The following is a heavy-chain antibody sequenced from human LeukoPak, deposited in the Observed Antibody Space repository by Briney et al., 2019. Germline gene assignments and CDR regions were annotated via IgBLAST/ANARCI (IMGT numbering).Heavy chain of an antibody. Sequence: SSETLSLTCTVSRGSIHGYYWNWIRQPPGKGPEWIGYVYYSGSTSYSPSLESRVTTSVDTSKNQFSLKLSSVTAADTAMYYCARDAGGSVTDPFNIWGQGTMVTVSS. V-gene: IGHV4-59*01. CDR1: RGSIHGYY. J-gene: IGHJ3*02. CDR2: VYYSGST. CDR3: ARDAGGSVTDPFNI.